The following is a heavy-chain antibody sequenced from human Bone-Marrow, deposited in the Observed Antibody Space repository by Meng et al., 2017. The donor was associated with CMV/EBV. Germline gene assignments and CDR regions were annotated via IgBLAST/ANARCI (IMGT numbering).Heavy chain of an antibody. CDR2: IIPILGIA. V-gene: IGHV1-69*10. J-gene: IGHJ6*02. CDR1: GGTFSSYA. Sequence: SVKVSCKASGGTFSSYAISWVRQAPGQGLEWMGGIIPILGIANYAQKFQGRVTITADKSTSTAYMELSSLRAEDTAVYYCARDRPDTAMVTYYYGMDVWGQGTTVTVSS. CDR3: ARDRPDTAMVTYYYGMDV. D-gene: IGHD5-18*01.